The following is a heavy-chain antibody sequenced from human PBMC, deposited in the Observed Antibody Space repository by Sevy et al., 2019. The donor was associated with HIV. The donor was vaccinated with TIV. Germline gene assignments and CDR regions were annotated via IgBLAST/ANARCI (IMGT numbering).Heavy chain of an antibody. Sequence: GGSPRLSCAASGFTFSNAWMSWVRQAPGKGLEWVGRIKSKTDGGTTDYAAPVKGRFTISRDDSKNTLYLQMNSLKTEDTAVYYCTTRGYGGNSALDYWGQGTLVTVSS. CDR3: TTRGYGGNSALDY. J-gene: IGHJ4*02. CDR1: GFTFSNAW. V-gene: IGHV3-15*01. D-gene: IGHD2-21*02. CDR2: IKSKTDGGTT.